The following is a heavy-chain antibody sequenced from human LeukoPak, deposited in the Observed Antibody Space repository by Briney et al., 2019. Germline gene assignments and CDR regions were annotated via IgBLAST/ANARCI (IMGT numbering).Heavy chain of an antibody. J-gene: IGHJ3*01. CDR2: INYTGST. Sequence: PSQTLSLTCTVSGDSVSSGGYYWVWIRQRPGKGLEWLGYINYTGSTSYNPSLKSRLTIAVDTSKNQFSLKLSSVTAADTAVYYCARPLNTVHDTSDVWGQGTMVTVSS. CDR1: GDSVSSGGYY. V-gene: IGHV4-31*03. D-gene: IGHD3-22*01. CDR3: ARPLNTVHDTSDV.